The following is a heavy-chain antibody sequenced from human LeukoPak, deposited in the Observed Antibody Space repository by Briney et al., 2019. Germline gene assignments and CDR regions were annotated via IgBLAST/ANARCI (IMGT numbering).Heavy chain of an antibody. J-gene: IGHJ3*02. D-gene: IGHD3-22*01. CDR3: ARDRNYYDSSGYLAADAFDI. CDR2: ISWNSGYI. Sequence: GGSLRLSCAASGFTFDDYAMHWVQQAPGKGLEWVSGISWNSGYIGYEDSVKGRFTISRDNAKNSLYLQMNSLRAEDTALYYCARDRNYYDSSGYLAADAFDIWGQGTMVTVSS. V-gene: IGHV3-9*01. CDR1: GFTFDDYA.